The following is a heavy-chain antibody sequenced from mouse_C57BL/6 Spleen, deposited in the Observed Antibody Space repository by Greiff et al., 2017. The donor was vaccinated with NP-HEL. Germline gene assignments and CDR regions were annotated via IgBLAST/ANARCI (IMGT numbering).Heavy chain of an antibody. D-gene: IGHD2-4*01. CDR3: ARYEGLRFDY. Sequence: EVKLVESGGGLVQPGGSLSLSCAASGFTFTDYYMSWVRQPPGKALEWLGFIRNKANGYTTEYSASVKGRFTISRDNSQSILYLLMNALRAEDSATYYCARYEGLRFDYWGQGTTLTVSS. V-gene: IGHV7-3*01. CDR1: GFTFTDYY. CDR2: IRNKANGYTT. J-gene: IGHJ2*01.